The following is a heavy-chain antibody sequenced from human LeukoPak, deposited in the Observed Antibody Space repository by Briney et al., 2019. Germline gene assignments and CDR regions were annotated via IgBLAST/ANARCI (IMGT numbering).Heavy chain of an antibody. CDR1: GYTFTSYD. Sequence: GASVKVSCKASGYTFTSYDISWVRQATGQGLEWMGWMNPNSGNTGYAQKFQGGVTMTRNTSISTAYMELSSLRSEDTAVYYCARGVAAAGADYWGQGTLVTVSS. CDR2: MNPNSGNT. J-gene: IGHJ4*02. CDR3: ARGVAAAGADY. D-gene: IGHD6-13*01. V-gene: IGHV1-8*01.